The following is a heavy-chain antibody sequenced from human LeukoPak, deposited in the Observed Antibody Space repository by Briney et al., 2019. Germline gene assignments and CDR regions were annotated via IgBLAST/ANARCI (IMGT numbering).Heavy chain of an antibody. CDR3: TKWTAFGDE. V-gene: IGHV3-23*01. D-gene: IGHD3-10*01. CDR1: GVTFSSYS. J-gene: IGHJ4*02. Sequence: GGSLRLSCAASGVTFSSYSMTWVRQPPGKGLEWVSGISGSGDSKFYADPVKGRFTISRDNSRNTLYLQMSSLRPEDTAVYYCTKWTAFGDEWGQGSLVTVSS. CDR2: ISGSGDSK.